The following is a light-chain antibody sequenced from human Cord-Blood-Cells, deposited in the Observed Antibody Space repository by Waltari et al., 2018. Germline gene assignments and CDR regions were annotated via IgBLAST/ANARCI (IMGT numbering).Light chain of an antibody. J-gene: IGLJ3*02. CDR1: SLRSYN. CDR2: GKN. Sequence: SSELTQDPAVSVALGKTVRITSQGDSLRSYNTSWYQQKPGQAPVLVIYGKNNRPSGIPDRFSGSSSGNTASLTITGAQAEDEADYYCNSRDSSGNHLNWVFGGGTKLTVL. CDR3: NSRDSSGNHLNWV. V-gene: IGLV3-19*01.